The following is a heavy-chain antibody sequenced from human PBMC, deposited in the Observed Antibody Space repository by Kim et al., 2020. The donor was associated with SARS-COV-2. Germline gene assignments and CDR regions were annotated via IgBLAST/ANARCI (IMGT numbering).Heavy chain of an antibody. CDR1: GFTFSSYA. CDR3: AKDQGGHYGSGSDYNTYYYCGMDV. V-gene: IGHV3-23*01. J-gene: IGHJ6*02. CDR2: ISGSGGST. D-gene: IGHD3-10*01. Sequence: GGSLRLSCAASGFTFSSYAMSWVRQAPGKGLEWVSAISGSGGSTYYADSVKGRFTISRDNSKNTLYLQMNSLRAEDTAVYYCAKDQGGHYGSGSDYNTYYYCGMDVWGQGTTVSVS.